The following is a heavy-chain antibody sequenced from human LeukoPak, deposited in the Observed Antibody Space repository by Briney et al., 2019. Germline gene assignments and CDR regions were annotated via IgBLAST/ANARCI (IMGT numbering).Heavy chain of an antibody. D-gene: IGHD6-19*01. Sequence: GGPLRLSCAASGFTFSSYAMTWVRQAPGKGLEWVSGISGSGGSANYADSVKGRFSISRDNSKSTLYLQMNSLRAEDTAVYYCAKGNGWSTYYFDYWGQGTLVTVSS. V-gene: IGHV3-23*01. J-gene: IGHJ4*02. CDR2: ISGSGGSA. CDR3: AKGNGWSTYYFDY. CDR1: GFTFSSYA.